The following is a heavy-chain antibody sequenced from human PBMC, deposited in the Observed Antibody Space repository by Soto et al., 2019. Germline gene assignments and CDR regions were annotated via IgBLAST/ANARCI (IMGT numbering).Heavy chain of an antibody. J-gene: IGHJ3*02. V-gene: IGHV1-3*01. CDR3: ARDRGYSSGWYVSGDAFDI. CDR2: INAGNGNT. D-gene: IGHD6-19*01. CDR1: GYTFTSYA. Sequence: ASVKVSCKASGYTFTSYAMHWVRQAPGQRLEWMGWINAGNGNTKYSQKFQGRVTITRDTSASTAYMELSSLRSEDTAVYYCARDRGYSSGWYVSGDAFDIWGQGTMVNVSS.